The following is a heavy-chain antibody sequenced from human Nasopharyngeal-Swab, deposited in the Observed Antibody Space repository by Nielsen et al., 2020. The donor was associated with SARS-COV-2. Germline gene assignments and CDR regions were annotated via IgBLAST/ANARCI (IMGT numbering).Heavy chain of an antibody. CDR1: GYTLTELS. CDR3: ASEGSGVFGVVIYAFDI. D-gene: IGHD3-3*01. V-gene: IGHV1-24*01. CDR2: FDPEDGEP. Sequence: ASVKVSCKVSGYTLTELSMHWVRPAPGKGLEWMGGFDPEDGEPIYAQNFQGRVTMTEDTSTYTAYLELSSLRSEDTAVYYCASEGSGVFGVVIYAFDIWGPGTLVTVSS. J-gene: IGHJ3*02.